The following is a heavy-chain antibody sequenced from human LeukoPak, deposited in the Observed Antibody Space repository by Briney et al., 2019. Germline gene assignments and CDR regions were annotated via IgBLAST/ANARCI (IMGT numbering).Heavy chain of an antibody. Sequence: SETLSLTCTVSGGSISNYYWSWIRQPAGMGLEWIGRIYASGSTNYNPSLKSRVTILVDTSKNQFSLKLSSVTAADTAVYYCARAYDFWSGLPGYWGQGTLVTVSS. CDR1: GGSISNYY. D-gene: IGHD3-3*01. J-gene: IGHJ4*02. V-gene: IGHV4-4*07. CDR3: ARAYDFWSGLPGY. CDR2: IYASGST.